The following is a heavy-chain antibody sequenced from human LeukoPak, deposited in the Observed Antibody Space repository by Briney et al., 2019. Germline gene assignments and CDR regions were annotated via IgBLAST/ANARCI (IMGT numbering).Heavy chain of an antibody. CDR2: INTNTGNP. CDR3: ARGKGHSSGWYDWFDP. J-gene: IGHJ5*02. CDR1: GYTFTNYA. V-gene: IGHV7-4-1*02. D-gene: IGHD6-19*01. Sequence: GASVKVSCKASGYTFTNYAMNWVRQAPGQGLEWMGWINTNTGNPTYAQGFTGRFVFSLDTSVSTAYLQISSLKAEDTAMYYCARGKGHSSGWYDWFDPWGQGTLVTVSS.